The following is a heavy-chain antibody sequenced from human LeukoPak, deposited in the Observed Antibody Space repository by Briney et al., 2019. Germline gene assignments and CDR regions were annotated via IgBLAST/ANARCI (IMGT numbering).Heavy chain of an antibody. V-gene: IGHV5-51*03. Sequence: GASVKVSCKGSGYSFPIYWIGWVRQMPGKGLQWMGIIYPGDSDTRYSPSFQGQVTISVDKSISTAYLQWSSLQASDTAMYYCARGNYDFWSAFAHWGQGTLVTVSS. CDR2: IYPGDSDT. D-gene: IGHD3-3*01. CDR3: ARGNYDFWSAFAH. CDR1: GYSFPIYW. J-gene: IGHJ4*02.